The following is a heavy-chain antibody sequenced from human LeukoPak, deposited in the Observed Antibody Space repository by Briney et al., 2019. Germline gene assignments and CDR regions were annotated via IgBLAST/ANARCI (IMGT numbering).Heavy chain of an antibody. CDR2: ISSSSSYI. CDR1: GXTFSSYS. CDR3: AREYSSSWDVNWFDP. D-gene: IGHD6-13*01. V-gene: IGHV3-21*01. J-gene: IGHJ5*02. Sequence: PGGSLRLSWAASGXTFSSYSMNWVRQAPGKGLEWVSSISSSSSYIYYADSVKGRFTISRDNAKNSLYLQMNSLRAEDTAVYYCAREYSSSWDVNWFDPWGQGTLVTVSS.